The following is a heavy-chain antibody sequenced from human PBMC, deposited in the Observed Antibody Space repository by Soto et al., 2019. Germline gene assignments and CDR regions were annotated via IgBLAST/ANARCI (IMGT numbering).Heavy chain of an antibody. J-gene: IGHJ6*02. CDR2: ISGSGGNT. CDR3: AKGRSYYYYYGVDV. Sequence: SLRLSCTASGFTFSSYAMSWVRQAPGKGLEWVSAISGSGGNTYYADSVKGRFTISRDNSKNTLYLQMNSLRAEDTALYYCAKGRSYYYYYGVDVWGQGTTVTVSS. CDR1: GFTFSSYA. V-gene: IGHV3-23*01.